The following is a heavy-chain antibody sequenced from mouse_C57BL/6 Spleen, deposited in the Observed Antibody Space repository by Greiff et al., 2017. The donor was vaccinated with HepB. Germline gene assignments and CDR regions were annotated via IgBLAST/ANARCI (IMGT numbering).Heavy chain of an antibody. CDR1: GYAFSSSW. CDR3: ARRGTTVVATDYFDY. J-gene: IGHJ2*01. CDR2: IYPGDGDT. Sequence: VKLMESGPELVKPGASVKISCKASGYAFSSSWMNWVKQRPGKGLEWIGRIYPGDGDTNYNGKFKGKATLTADKSSSTAYMQLSSLTSEDSAVYFCARRGTTVVATDYFDYWGQGTTLTVSS. D-gene: IGHD1-1*01. V-gene: IGHV1-82*01.